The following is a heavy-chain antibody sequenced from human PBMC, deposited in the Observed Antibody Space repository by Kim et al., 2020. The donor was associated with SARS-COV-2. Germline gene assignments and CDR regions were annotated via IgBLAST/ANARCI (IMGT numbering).Heavy chain of an antibody. D-gene: IGHD6-19*01. CDR3: ARDKDSSGWYSAFDI. V-gene: IGHV3-53*04. Sequence: GGSLRLSCAASGFTVSSNYMSWVRQAPGKGLEWVSVIYSGGSTNYSDSVKGRFTNSRHNSKNTPYLQLNSLRAEDTAVYYCARDKDSSGWYSAFDIWGQGTMVTVSS. CDR2: IYSGGST. J-gene: IGHJ3*02. CDR1: GFTVSSNY.